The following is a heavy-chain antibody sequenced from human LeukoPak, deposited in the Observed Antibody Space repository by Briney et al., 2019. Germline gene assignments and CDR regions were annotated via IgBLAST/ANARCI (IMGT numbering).Heavy chain of an antibody. CDR3: ARIPEVPFFDY. V-gene: IGHV4-59*12. D-gene: IGHD3-3*01. J-gene: IGHJ4*02. CDR1: GGSISSYY. CDR2: IYYSGRT. Sequence: SETLSLTCTVSGGSISSYYWSWIRQPPGKGLEWIGYIYYSGRTSYNPSLKSRVTISVDTSKNQFSLKLSSVTAADTAVYYCARIPEVPFFDYWGQGTLVTVSS.